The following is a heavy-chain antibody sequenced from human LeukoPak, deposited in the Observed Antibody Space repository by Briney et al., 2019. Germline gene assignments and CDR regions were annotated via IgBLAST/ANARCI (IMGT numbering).Heavy chain of an antibody. Sequence: GGSLRLSCAASGFTFSSYGMTWGRQAPGKGLEWVSSISSSSTYIYQADSVKGRFTISRDNAKNSLYLQMSSLRDEDTAVYFCVRDPHGDSWGQGTLVTVSS. J-gene: IGHJ4*02. CDR3: VRDPHGDS. CDR1: GFTFSSYG. V-gene: IGHV3-21*01. CDR2: ISSSSTYI.